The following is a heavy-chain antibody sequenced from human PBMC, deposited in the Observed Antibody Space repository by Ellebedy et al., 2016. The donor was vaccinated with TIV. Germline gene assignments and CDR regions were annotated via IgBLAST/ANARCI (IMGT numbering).Heavy chain of an antibody. Sequence: GESLKISCVASGFTFSAYWMSWVRQAPGKGLEWVANIKQDGTKTYHVDSVKVRFTISRDNAINSLYLQMNSLRAEDTAVYYCASLGGRQRYSDWGQGTLVTVST. V-gene: IGHV3-7*01. CDR3: ASLGGRQRYSD. CDR2: IKQDGTKT. J-gene: IGHJ4*02. CDR1: GFTFSAYW. D-gene: IGHD6-6*01.